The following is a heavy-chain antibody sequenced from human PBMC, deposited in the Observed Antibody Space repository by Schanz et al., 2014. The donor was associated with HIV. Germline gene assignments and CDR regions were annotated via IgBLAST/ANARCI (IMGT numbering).Heavy chain of an antibody. CDR2: ISSGGGRT. CDR3: AKVARWDYYNMDV. V-gene: IGHV3-23*01. Sequence: EVQLLESGGGLVQPGGSLRLSCAASGFMFSSYGMSWVRQAPGKGLEWVSIISSGGGRTYYADSVKGRFTISRDNSKNTLYLQMNSLRAEDTAVYHCAKVARWDYYNMDVWGQGTTVTVSS. CDR1: GFMFSSYG. J-gene: IGHJ6*02.